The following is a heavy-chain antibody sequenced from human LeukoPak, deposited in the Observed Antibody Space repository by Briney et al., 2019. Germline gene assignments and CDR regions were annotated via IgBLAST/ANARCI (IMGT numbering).Heavy chain of an antibody. D-gene: IGHD3-10*01. Sequence: SETLSLTCTVSGGSISSYYWSWIRQPPGKGLEWIGNIFYSGSTYYSPSLKSRVTISLDTSRNQFSLKLTSVTAADTAVYYCAKSNGYGLVDIWGQGTMVTVSS. CDR2: IFYSGST. V-gene: IGHV4-59*12. CDR3: AKSNGYGLVDI. J-gene: IGHJ3*02. CDR1: GGSISSYY.